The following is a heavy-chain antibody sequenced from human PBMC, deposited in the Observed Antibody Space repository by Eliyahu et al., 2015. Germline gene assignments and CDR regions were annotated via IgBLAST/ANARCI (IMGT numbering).Heavy chain of an antibody. D-gene: IGHD3-10*01. V-gene: IGHV4-34*01. CDR3: ARLYGVLLWFGEPQWGMDV. CDR2: IXXSGXT. Sequence: QVQLQQWGAGLLKPSETLSLTCAVYGXSFXGYYWSWXRQPPGKGLEWIXEIXXSGXTNYXPSLKSRVTISVDTSKNQFSLKLSSVTAADTAVYYCARLYGVLLWFGEPQWGMDVWGQGTTVTVSS. CDR1: GXSFXGYY. J-gene: IGHJ6*02.